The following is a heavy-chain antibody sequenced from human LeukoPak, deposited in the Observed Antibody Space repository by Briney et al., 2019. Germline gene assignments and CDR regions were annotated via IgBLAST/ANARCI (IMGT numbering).Heavy chain of an antibody. V-gene: IGHV3-30*04. D-gene: IGHD6-19*01. J-gene: IGHJ5*02. CDR1: GFTFSSYV. CDR3: AREFGVAGTRFVFDP. CDR2: ISYDGSNE. Sequence: PGRSLRLSCAASGFTFSSYVMHWVRQAPGKGLEWVAIISYDGSNEYYADSVKGRFTISRDNSKNTLYLQMNSLRAADTAVYYCAREFGVAGTRFVFDPWGQGTLVTVSS.